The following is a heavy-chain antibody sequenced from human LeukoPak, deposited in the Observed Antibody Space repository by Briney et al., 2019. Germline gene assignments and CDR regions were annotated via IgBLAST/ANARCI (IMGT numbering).Heavy chain of an antibody. CDR2: INHSGST. Sequence: SETLSLTCAVYGGSFSGCYWSWIRQPPGKGLEWIGEINHSGSTNYNPSLKSRVTISVDTSKNQFSLKLSSVTAADTAVYYCARVSSNSSSWYLDYWGQGTLVTVSS. J-gene: IGHJ4*02. V-gene: IGHV4-34*01. D-gene: IGHD6-13*01. CDR3: ARVSSNSSSWYLDY. CDR1: GGSFSGCY.